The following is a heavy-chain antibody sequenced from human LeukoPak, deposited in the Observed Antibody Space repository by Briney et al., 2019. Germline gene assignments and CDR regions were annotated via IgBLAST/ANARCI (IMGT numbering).Heavy chain of an antibody. J-gene: IGHJ3*01. CDR1: GFAFSTYT. CDR3: ARDRTGNYDAFDV. Sequence: LRLSCAASGFAFSTYTIHWVRQAPGKGLEWVAVISDDGGNNYFAESVKGRCSISRDNSKNTLYLQMNSLGAEDTALYYCARDRTGNYDAFDVWGQGTTVTVSS. V-gene: IGHV3-30-3*01. CDR2: ISDDGGNN. D-gene: IGHD1-7*01.